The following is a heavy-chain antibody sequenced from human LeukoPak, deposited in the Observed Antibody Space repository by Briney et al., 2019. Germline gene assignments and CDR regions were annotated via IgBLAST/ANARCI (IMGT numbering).Heavy chain of an antibody. J-gene: IGHJ4*02. CDR1: GYTFTDYY. CDR3: SREDF. V-gene: IGHV1-2*02. Sequence: ASVKVSCKASGYTFTDYYLHWVRQASGQGLEWMGWIHPNSGAATYAQKFQGRVSMTRDTSINTVFMELSRLTFGDTAVYYCSREDFWGQGTLVTVSS. CDR2: IHPNSGAA.